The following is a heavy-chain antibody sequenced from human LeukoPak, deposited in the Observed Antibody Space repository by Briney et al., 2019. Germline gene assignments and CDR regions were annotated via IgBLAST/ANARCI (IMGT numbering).Heavy chain of an antibody. V-gene: IGHV5-51*01. CDR1: GYSFPNYW. J-gene: IGHJ4*02. CDR3: ARRTAYDFWSGYSDY. D-gene: IGHD3-3*01. CDR2: IYPGDSDT. Sequence: GESLKISCKGSGYSFPNYWIAWVRQMPGKGLEWMGIIYPGDSDTRYSPSFQGQVTISADKSINTAYLQWSSLKASDTAMYYCARRTAYDFWSGYSDYWGQGTLVTVSS.